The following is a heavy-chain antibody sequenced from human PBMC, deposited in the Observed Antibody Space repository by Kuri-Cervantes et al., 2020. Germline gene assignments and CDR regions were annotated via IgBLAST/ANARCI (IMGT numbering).Heavy chain of an antibody. CDR1: GGTFSSYT. D-gene: IGHD3-3*01. CDR3: ATDIQPLRFLEWLSPQA. V-gene: IGHV1-69*04. CDR2: IIPILGIA. Sequence: SVKVSCKASGGTFSSYTISWVRQAPGQGLEWMGRIIPILGIANYAQKFQGRVTMTEDTSTDTAYMELSSLRSEDTAVYYCATDIQPLRFLEWLSPQAWGQGTLVTISS. J-gene: IGHJ4*02.